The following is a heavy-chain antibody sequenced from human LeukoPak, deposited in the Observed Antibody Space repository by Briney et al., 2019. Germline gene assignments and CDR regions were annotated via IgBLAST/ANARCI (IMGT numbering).Heavy chain of an antibody. J-gene: IGHJ4*02. Sequence: GGSLRLSCAASGSTFSSYWMSWVRQAPGKGLEWVANIKKDGSEKYYVDSVKGRFTISRDNAKNSLYLQMNSLRAEDTAVYYCARKVGYCSGGSCHFFDYWGQGTLVTVSS. D-gene: IGHD2-15*01. CDR1: GSTFSSYW. CDR3: ARKVGYCSGGSCHFFDY. V-gene: IGHV3-7*01. CDR2: IKKDGSEK.